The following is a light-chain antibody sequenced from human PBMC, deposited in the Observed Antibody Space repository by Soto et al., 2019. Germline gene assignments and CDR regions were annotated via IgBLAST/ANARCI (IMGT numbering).Light chain of an antibody. V-gene: IGKV1-5*03. Sequence: DIQMTQSPSTLSASVGDRVTITCRASQSISTWLAWYQQKPWKAPKLLIYKASSLRNGVPSRFSGSGSGTEFTLTIYSPQPDDFARYYCQQYNGYPHTFGQGTKLEIK. CDR2: KAS. CDR3: QQYNGYPHT. CDR1: QSISTW. J-gene: IGKJ2*01.